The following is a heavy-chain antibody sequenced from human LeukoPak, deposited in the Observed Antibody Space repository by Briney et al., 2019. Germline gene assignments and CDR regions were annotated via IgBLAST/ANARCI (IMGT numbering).Heavy chain of an antibody. J-gene: IGHJ3*02. CDR3: ARVTPSSGYSFYAFDI. CDR1: GGSFSGYY. Sequence: SETLSLTCAVYGGSFSGYYWSWIRQPPGKGLEWIGEINHSGSTNYNPSLKSRVTISVDTSKNQFSLKLSSVTAADTAVYYCARVTPSSGYSFYAFDIWGQGTMVTVSS. CDR2: INHSGST. V-gene: IGHV4-34*01. D-gene: IGHD3-22*01.